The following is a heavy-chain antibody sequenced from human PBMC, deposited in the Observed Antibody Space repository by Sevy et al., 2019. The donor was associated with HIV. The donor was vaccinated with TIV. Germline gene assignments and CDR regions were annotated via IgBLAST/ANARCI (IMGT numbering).Heavy chain of an antibody. J-gene: IGHJ3*02. D-gene: IGHD2-2*01. CDR3: AREGGLKVVVNAFDI. CDR2: IYYSGST. Sequence: SDTLSLTCTVSGGSISSGGYYWSWIRQHPGKGLEWIGYIYYSGSTYYNPSLKSRVTISVDTSKNQFSLKLSSVTAADTAVYYCAREGGLKVVVNAFDIWGQGTMVTVSS. CDR1: GGSISSGGYY. V-gene: IGHV4-31*03.